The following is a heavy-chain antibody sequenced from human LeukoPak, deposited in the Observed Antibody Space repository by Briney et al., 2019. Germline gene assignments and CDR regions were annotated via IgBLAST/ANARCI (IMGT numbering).Heavy chain of an antibody. CDR1: GYTFTGYY. V-gene: IGHV1-2*02. CDR3: ARDGVAGVYYFDY. Sequence: RASVKVSCKASGYTFTGYYMHWVRQAPGQGLRGMGWINPNSGGTNYAQKFQGRVTMTRDMSTSTVYMELSSLRSEDTAVYCCARDGVAGVYYFDYWGQGTLVTVSS. CDR2: INPNSGGT. D-gene: IGHD6-19*01. J-gene: IGHJ4*02.